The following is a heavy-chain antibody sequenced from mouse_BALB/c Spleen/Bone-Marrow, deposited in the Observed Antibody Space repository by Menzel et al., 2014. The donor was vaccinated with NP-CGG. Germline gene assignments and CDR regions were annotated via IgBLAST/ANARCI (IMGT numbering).Heavy chain of an antibody. CDR3: ARGGMTAFDF. V-gene: IGHV5-6-5*01. D-gene: IGHD2-13*01. CDR2: IGSGCRK. J-gene: IGHJ2*01. Sequence: EVMLVESGGGLVKPAGSLKLSCEASGITASSYAMSWVRQTPETRLEWVATIGSGCRKHYTDSVEGRLAISRDNARNILYLQVSSLRSEDSAMYYCARGGMTAFDFWGQGITLTVSS. CDR1: GITASSYA.